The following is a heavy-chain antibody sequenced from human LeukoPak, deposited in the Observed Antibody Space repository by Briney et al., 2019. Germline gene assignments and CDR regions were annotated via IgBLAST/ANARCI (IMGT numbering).Heavy chain of an antibody. CDR2: IYHSGST. V-gene: IGHV4-4*02. CDR3: AREDWYFNL. J-gene: IGHJ2*01. CDR1: GGSISSSNW. Sequence: SETLSLTCAVSGGSISSSNWWNWVRQPPGKGLEWIGEIYHSGSTNYNPSLKSRVTMSVDTSKNQFSLKLNSVTAADTAVYYCAREDWYFNLWGRGALVTVSS.